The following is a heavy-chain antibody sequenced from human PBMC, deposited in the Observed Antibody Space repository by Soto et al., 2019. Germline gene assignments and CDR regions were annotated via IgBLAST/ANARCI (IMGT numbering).Heavy chain of an antibody. J-gene: IGHJ4*02. CDR1: SGSIISSNW. V-gene: IGHV4-4*02. D-gene: IGHD3-3*01. CDR2: IYHSGST. Sequence: TLEILSLTCAVSSGSIISSNWWSWVRQPPGKGLERIGEIYHSGSTNYNPSLKSRVTISVDKSKNQFSLKLSSVTAADTAVYYCARVESDYDFWSGYYSPYFDYWGQGTLVTVSS. CDR3: ARVESDYDFWSGYYSPYFDY.